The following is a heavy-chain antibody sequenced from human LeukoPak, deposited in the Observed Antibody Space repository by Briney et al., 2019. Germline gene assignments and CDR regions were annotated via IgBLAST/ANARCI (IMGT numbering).Heavy chain of an antibody. CDR2: IYYSGST. D-gene: IGHD3-9*01. J-gene: IGHJ4*02. CDR1: GGSISSSSYY. CDR3: AKDSGLLTGYYPDF. V-gene: IGHV4-39*07. Sequence: SETLSLTCTVSGGSISSSSYYWGWIRQPPGKGLEWIGSIYYSGSTYYNPSLKSRVTISVDTSKNQFSLKLSSVTAADTAVYYCAKDSGLLTGYYPDFWGQGALVTVSS.